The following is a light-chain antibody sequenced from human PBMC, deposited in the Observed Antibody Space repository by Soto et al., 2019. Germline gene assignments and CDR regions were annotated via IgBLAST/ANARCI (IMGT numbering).Light chain of an antibody. Sequence: IQLTQSPSSLSASVGDRVTITCRASQGISSYLAWYQQKPGKAPKLLIYDASTLKTGVPSRFSGSGSGSEFNFTITGLQPDDFATYFCQKYNTYATFGQGTRLEIK. CDR2: DAS. V-gene: IGKV1-9*01. J-gene: IGKJ5*01. CDR3: QKYNTYAT. CDR1: QGISSY.